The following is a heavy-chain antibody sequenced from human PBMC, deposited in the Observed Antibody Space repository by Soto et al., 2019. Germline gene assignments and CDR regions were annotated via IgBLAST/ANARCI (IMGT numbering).Heavy chain of an antibody. CDR2: IYWDADK. J-gene: IGHJ4*02. CDR3: AHRRPYSNSPEYFFDY. Sequence: QITLKESGPTLVKPTQTLTLTCTFSGFSLSTSGVDVGWIRQPPGKALEWLALIYWDADKRYSPSLKGRLTITKDTSKNQVVLTMTNMDPLDTATYYCAHRRPYSNSPEYFFDYWGQGTLVTVSS. CDR1: GFSLSTSGVD. V-gene: IGHV2-5*02. D-gene: IGHD6-6*01.